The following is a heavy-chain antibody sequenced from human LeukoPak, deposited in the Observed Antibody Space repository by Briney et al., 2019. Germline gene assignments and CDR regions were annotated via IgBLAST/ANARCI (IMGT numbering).Heavy chain of an antibody. V-gene: IGHV3-7*01. D-gene: IGHD2-2*01. CDR2: INQGGSEK. CDR3: ARDVTALDS. Sequence: GGSLRLSCAASGFTFSSYWMSWVRQAPEKGLEWVANINQGGSEKYYVDSVRGRFTISRDNAKKSLYLQMNSLRADDTAVYYCARDVTALDSWGQGTLVTVSS. CDR1: GFTFSSYW. J-gene: IGHJ4*02.